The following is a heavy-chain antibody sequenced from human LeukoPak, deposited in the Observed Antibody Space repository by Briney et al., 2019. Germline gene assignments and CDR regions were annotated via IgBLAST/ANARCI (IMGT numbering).Heavy chain of an antibody. CDR2: ISAYNGNT. J-gene: IGHJ6*02. Sequence: VASVKVSCTASGYTFTSYGISWVRQAPGQGLEWMGWISAYNGNTNYAQKLQGRVTMTTDTSTSTAYMELRSLRSDDTAVYYCARGNVDTAIYYYYGMDVWGQGTTVTVSS. CDR3: ARGNVDTAIYYYYGMDV. CDR1: GYTFTSYG. V-gene: IGHV1-18*01. D-gene: IGHD5-18*01.